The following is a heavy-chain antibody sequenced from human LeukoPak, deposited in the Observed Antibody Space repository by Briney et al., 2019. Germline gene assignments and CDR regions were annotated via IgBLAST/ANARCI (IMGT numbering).Heavy chain of an antibody. J-gene: IGHJ6*03. D-gene: IGHD2-2*01. CDR2: INPSGGST. Sequence: GASVKVSCTASGYTFTSNNMHWEWKAPGEGIGRMWIINPSGGSTTYTQKFLGRVTMTRDMYTSTVYMDLSSLRSEDTAVYYCARVAAEVVGLPGAVGFGLRGRDYYYIDGWGKGSSVTVFS. V-gene: IGHV1-46*01. CDR3: ARVAAEVVGLPGAVGFGLRGRDYYYIDG. CDR1: GYTFTSNN.